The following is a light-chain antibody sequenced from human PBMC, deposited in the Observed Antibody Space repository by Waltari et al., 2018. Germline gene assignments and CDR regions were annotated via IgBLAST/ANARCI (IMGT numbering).Light chain of an antibody. Sequence: EIVLTQSPATLSLSPGERATLSFRASHSVSGYLALYQQRPGQAPRLLIDDPSNRATGVPARFSGTGYETDFTLTINNLGPEDFAVYYCQQRSSWPLTFGGGSKVEIK. CDR3: QQRSSWPLT. CDR2: DPS. J-gene: IGKJ4*01. CDR1: HSVSGY. V-gene: IGKV3-11*01.